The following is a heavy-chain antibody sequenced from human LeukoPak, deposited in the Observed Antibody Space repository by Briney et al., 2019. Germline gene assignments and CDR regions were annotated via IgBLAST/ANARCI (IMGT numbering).Heavy chain of an antibody. CDR1: GRSISSSSYY. Sequence: SETLSLTCTVSGRSISSSSYYWGWIRQPQGKGLEWIGEINHSGSTNYNPSLKSRVTISVDTSKKQFSLKLTSVTAADTAVYYCARGHTGTYPNHYDYWGQGTLVTVSS. CDR3: ARGHTGTYPNHYDY. D-gene: IGHD1-26*01. J-gene: IGHJ4*02. CDR2: INHSGST. V-gene: IGHV4-39*07.